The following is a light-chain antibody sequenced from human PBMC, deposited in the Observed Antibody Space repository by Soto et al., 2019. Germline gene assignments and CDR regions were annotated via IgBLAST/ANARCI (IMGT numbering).Light chain of an antibody. CDR2: GAS. V-gene: IGKV3-15*01. CDR1: QSVSSN. CDR3: QHYSLYSPWT. Sequence: EMVMTQSPATLSVSPGERVTLSCRASQSVSSNLAWYQQKPGQAPRLLIYGASTRAAGIPARFSGSGSGTEFTLTISSLQPDDSATYYCQHYSLYSPWTFGQGTKVDIK. J-gene: IGKJ1*01.